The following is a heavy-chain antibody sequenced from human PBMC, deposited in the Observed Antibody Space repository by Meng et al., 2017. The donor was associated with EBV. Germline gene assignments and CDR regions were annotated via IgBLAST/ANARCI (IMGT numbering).Heavy chain of an antibody. CDR3: AGGQQWLRSPYFDY. CDR2: ISYDGSNK. CDR1: GFTFSSYG. J-gene: IGHJ4*02. V-gene: IGHV3-30*03. Sequence: QVQLVESGGGVDQPGRSLRRSCAASGFTFSSYGMHWVRQAPGKGLEWVAVISYDGSNKYYADSVKGRFTISRDNSKNTLYLQMNSLRAEDTAVYYCAGGQQWLRSPYFDYWGQGTLVTVSS. D-gene: IGHD5-12*01.